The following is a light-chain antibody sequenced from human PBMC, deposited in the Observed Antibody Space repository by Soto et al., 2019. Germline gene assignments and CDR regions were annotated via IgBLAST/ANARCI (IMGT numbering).Light chain of an antibody. J-gene: IGKJ4*01. Sequence: IVLTQSPATLSVSPGERATLSCRASQSVGNNFAWYQHKPGQAPRLLIFATSTRATGVPARFSGSGSVTEFTLTISSLQSEDFAVYYCQQYGDWPLTFGGGAKVEIE. CDR1: QSVGNN. CDR2: ATS. CDR3: QQYGDWPLT. V-gene: IGKV3-15*01.